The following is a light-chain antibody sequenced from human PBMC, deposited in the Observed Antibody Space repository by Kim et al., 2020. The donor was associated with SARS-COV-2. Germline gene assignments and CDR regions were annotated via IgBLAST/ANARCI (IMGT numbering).Light chain of an antibody. CDR2: WAS. CDR1: QTVLYNSNNKNY. V-gene: IGKV4-1*01. J-gene: IGKJ2*03. Sequence: RATLNCKSSQTVLYNSNNKNYVAWYQQKPGQAPKLLIYWASIRESGVSDRFRGSGSETDFTLTISSLQAEDVAVYYCQQYYSTPPSFGQGTKLEI. CDR3: QQYYSTPPS.